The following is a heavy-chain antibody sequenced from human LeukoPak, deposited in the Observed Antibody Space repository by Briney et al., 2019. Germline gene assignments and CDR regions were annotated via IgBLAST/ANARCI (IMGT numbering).Heavy chain of an antibody. CDR2: ISGGGGST. J-gene: IGHJ4*02. Sequence: GGSLRLSCAASDFTFSTYGMSWVRESPGKGLEWVSSISGGGGSTYYADSVKGRFTITRDNSKNTLYLQMNSLRAEDAAIYYCAKESSLLRGPTVIYYFDFWGQGTLVTVSS. V-gene: IGHV3-23*01. CDR1: DFTFSTYG. CDR3: AKESSLLRGPTVIYYFDF. D-gene: IGHD3-10*01.